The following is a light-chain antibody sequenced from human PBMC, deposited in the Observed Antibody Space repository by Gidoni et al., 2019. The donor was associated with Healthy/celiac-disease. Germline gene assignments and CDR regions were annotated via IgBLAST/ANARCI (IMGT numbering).Light chain of an antibody. CDR3: QQRSNWPLT. V-gene: IGKV3-11*01. J-gene: IGKJ5*01. CDR2: DAS. Sequence: DIVLTPSPATLSSSPGERATLSCRASQSVSSYLAWYQQTPGQAPRLLIYDASNRATGIPARFSGSGSGTDFTLTISSLEPEDSAVYYCQQRSNWPLTFGQGTRLEIK. CDR1: QSVSSY.